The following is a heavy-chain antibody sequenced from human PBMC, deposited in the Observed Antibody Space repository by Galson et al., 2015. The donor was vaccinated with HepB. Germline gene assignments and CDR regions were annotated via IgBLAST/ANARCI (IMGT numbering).Heavy chain of an antibody. V-gene: IGHV4-31*03. D-gene: IGHD3-3*01. J-gene: IGHJ6*02. CDR1: GGSISSGGYY. CDR3: ARDHVGDDFWSGYLYYYGMDV. CDR2: IYYSGST. Sequence: TLSLTCTVSGGSISSGGYYWSWIRQHPGKGLEWIGYIYYSGSTYYNPSLKSRVTISVDTSKNQFSLKLSSMTAADTAVYYCARDHVGDDFWSGYLYYYGMDVWGQGTTVTVSS.